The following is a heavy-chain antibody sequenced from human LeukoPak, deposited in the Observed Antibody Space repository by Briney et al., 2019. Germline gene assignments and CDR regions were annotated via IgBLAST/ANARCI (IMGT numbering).Heavy chain of an antibody. CDR3: ARLSSSNLFFDY. V-gene: IGHV1-69*01. CDR2: IIPIFGTA. Sequence: GGSLRLSCAASGFTFSSYAISWVRQAPGQGLEWMGGIIPIFGTANYAQKFQGRVTITADESTSTAYMELSSLRSEDTAVYYCARLSSSNLFFDYWGQGTLVTVSS. J-gene: IGHJ4*02. D-gene: IGHD6-6*01. CDR1: GFTFSSYA.